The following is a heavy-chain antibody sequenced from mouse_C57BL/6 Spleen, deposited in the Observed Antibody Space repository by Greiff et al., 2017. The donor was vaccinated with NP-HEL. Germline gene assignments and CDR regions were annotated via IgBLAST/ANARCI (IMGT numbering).Heavy chain of an antibody. Sequence: VQLKESGAELVKPGASVKLSCTASGFNIKDYYMHWVKQRTEQGLEWIGRIDPEDGETKYAPKFQGKATITADTSSNTAYLQLSSLTSEDTAVYYCASYYGSSYYYYAMDYWGQGTSVTVSS. CDR3: ASYYGSSYYYYAMDY. V-gene: IGHV14-2*01. CDR1: GFNIKDYY. J-gene: IGHJ4*01. CDR2: IDPEDGET. D-gene: IGHD1-1*01.